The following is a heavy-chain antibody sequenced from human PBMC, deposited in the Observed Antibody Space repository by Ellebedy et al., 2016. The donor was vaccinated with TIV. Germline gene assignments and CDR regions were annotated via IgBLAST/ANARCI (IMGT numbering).Heavy chain of an antibody. Sequence: MPGGSLRLSCTVSGGSISSYYWSWIRQPPGKGLEWIGSIYYSGSTNYNPSLKSRVTISVDTSKNQFSLKLSSVTAADTAVYYCARVVYFSYKNGVGYFDYWGQGTLVTVSS. D-gene: IGHD5-18*01. CDR2: IYYSGST. J-gene: IGHJ4*02. V-gene: IGHV4-59*01. CDR3: ARVVYFSYKNGVGYFDY. CDR1: GGSISSYY.